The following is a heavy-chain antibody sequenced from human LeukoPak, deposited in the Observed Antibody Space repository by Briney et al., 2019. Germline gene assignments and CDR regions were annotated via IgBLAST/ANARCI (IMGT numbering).Heavy chain of an antibody. J-gene: IGHJ3*02. CDR2: IYHSGST. D-gene: IGHD4-17*01. Sequence: SETLSLTCTVSGGSISSGGYSWGWLRQPPGKGREWIGYIYHSGSTYYNPSLKSRVTISVDRSKNQFSLKLSSVTAADTAVYYCARDGPYGDYDSVVGAFDIWGQGTMVTVSS. CDR3: ARDGPYGDYDSVVGAFDI. V-gene: IGHV4-30-2*01. CDR1: GGSISSGGYS.